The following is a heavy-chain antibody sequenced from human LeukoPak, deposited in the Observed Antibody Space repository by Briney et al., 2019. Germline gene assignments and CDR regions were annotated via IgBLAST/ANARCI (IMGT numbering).Heavy chain of an antibody. Sequence: PSETLSLTCTVSGGSLSTFYWSWIRQPPGQGLEWIGSIFYSGISRYNPSLSSRVALSVDTSKNQFSLRLSSVTAADTAVYYCARSPGCSVFTCGRGMDVWGQGTTVTVSS. V-gene: IGHV4-59*01. CDR2: IFYSGIS. CDR3: ARSPGCSVFTCGRGMDV. J-gene: IGHJ6*02. CDR1: GGSLSTFY. D-gene: IGHD2-15*01.